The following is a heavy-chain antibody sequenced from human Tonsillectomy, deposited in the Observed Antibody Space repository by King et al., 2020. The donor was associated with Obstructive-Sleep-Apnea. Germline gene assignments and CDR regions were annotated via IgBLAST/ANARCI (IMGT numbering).Heavy chain of an antibody. J-gene: IGHJ6*02. Sequence: VQLVESGGGLVQPGRSLRLSCAAAGFTFDDYSMHWVWQAPGKVPEWVSVISWNSGSLGVGASVKGRFTLSRDNAKNSLNLQMNSLRPEDTALYYCAKDGVPAANYYYYGMDVWGQGTTVTVSS. CDR3: AKDGVPAANYYYYGMDV. V-gene: IGHV3-9*01. D-gene: IGHD2-2*01. CDR1: GFTFDDYS. CDR2: ISWNSGSL.